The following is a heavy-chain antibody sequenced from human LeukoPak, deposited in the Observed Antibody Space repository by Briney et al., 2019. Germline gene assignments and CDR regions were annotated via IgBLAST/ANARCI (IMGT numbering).Heavy chain of an antibody. Sequence: PGGSLRLSCAASAFSLRTYRMKWVRQAPGKGREWIAYISADGGTIKYADSVRGRFTISRDNAKNSLFLQMDSLRVEDMGIYFCARDDSKHWENYYYMDVWGKGTTVTVSS. CDR3: ARDDSKHWENYYYMDV. J-gene: IGHJ6*03. D-gene: IGHD7-27*01. V-gene: IGHV3-48*01. CDR2: ISADGGTI. CDR1: AFSLRTYR.